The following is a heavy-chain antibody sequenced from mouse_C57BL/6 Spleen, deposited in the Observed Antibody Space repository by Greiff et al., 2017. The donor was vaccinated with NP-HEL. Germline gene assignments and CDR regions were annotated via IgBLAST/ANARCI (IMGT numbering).Heavy chain of an antibody. J-gene: IGHJ1*03. V-gene: IGHV1-74*01. CDR1: GYTFTSYW. CDR3: AIGGYYGSSYDWYFDV. Sequence: QVQLQQPGAELVQPGASVKVSCKASGYTFTSYWMHWVKQRPGQGLEWIGRLHPSASDTNYNQKFKGKATLTVDKSSSTAYMQLSSLTSEDSAVYYCAIGGYYGSSYDWYFDVWGTGTTVTVSS. CDR2: LHPSASDT. D-gene: IGHD1-1*01.